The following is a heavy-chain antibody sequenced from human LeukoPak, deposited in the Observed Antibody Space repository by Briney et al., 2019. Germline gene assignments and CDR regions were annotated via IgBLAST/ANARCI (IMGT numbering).Heavy chain of an antibody. D-gene: IGHD3-10*01. CDR2: ISGSGGGT. Sequence: GGSLRLTCAVSGITVSDYGMSWVRQAPGKGLEWVAGISGSGGGTNYADSVKGRFTISRDNFKNTLYLQMNSLRAEDTAVYFCAKRGVVIRVLLVGYHKEAYYFDSWGQGALGTVSS. CDR1: GITVSDYG. V-gene: IGHV3-23*01. J-gene: IGHJ4*02. CDR3: AKRGVVIRVLLVGYHKEAYYFDS.